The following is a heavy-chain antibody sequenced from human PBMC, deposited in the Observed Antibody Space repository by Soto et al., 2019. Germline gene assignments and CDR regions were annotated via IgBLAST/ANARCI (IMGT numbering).Heavy chain of an antibody. CDR1: GGSFSGYY. CDR3: AREWKQWLVYYFDY. CDR2: INHSGST. D-gene: IGHD6-19*01. J-gene: IGHJ4*02. Sequence: SETLSLTCAVYGGSFSGYYWSWIRQPPGKGLEWIGEINHSGSTNYNPSLKSRVTISVDTSKNQFSLKLSSVTAADTAVYYCAREWKQWLVYYFDYWGQGTLVTVSS. V-gene: IGHV4-34*01.